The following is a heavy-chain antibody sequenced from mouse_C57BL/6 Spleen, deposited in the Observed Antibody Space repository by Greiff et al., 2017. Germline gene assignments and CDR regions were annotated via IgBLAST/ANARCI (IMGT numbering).Heavy chain of an antibody. CDR1: GYTFTDYE. J-gene: IGHJ2*01. V-gene: IGHV1-15*01. CDR3: TPTGTRYFDY. CDR2: IDPETGGT. Sequence: QVQLQQSGAELVRPGASVTLSCKASGYTFTDYEMHWVKQTPVHGLEWIGAIDPETGGTAYNQKFKGKAILTADKSSSTAYVELRSLTSEDSAVYYCTPTGTRYFDYWGQGTTLTVSS. D-gene: IGHD4-1*02.